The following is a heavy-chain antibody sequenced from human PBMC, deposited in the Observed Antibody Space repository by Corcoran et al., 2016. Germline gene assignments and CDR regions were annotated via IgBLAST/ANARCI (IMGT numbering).Heavy chain of an antibody. CDR2: IFSNDEK. CDR3: ARTRAPILRFQGRASSDWFDP. D-gene: IGHD3-3*01. CDR1: GFSLSNARMG. Sequence: QVTLKESGPVLVKPTETLTLTCTVSGFSLSNARMGVSWIRQPPGKALEWLAHIFSNDEKSYSTSLKSRLTISKDTSKSQVVLTMTNMDPVDTATYYCARTRAPILRFQGRASSDWFDPWGQGTLVTVSS. V-gene: IGHV2-26*01. J-gene: IGHJ5*02.